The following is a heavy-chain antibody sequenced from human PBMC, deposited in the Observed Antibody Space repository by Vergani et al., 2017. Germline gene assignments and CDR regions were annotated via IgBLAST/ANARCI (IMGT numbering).Heavy chain of an antibody. CDR1: GGSISSHY. J-gene: IGHJ4*02. D-gene: IGHD2/OR15-2a*01. CDR2: IYYSGST. V-gene: IGHV4-59*11. CDR3: ARYYGYFDY. Sequence: QVQLQESGPGLVKTSETLSLTCTVPGGSISSHYLSWIRQPPGKGLEWIWDIYYSGSTDYNPSLKSRVTISVATSKNQFYLKLSSVTAEDTAVYYWARYYGYFDYWGQGTLVTVSS.